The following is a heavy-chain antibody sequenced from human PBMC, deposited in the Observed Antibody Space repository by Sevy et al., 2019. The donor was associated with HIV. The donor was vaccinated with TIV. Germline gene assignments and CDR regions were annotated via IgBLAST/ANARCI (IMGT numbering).Heavy chain of an antibody. Sequence: SETLSLTCTVSGGSISSYYWSWIRQPPGKGLEWIGYIYYSGSTNYNPSLKSRVTISVDTSKNQFSLKVTSVIAADTAIYYCARDGIRRDYWHGLDVWGQGTTVTVSS. V-gene: IGHV4-59*12. CDR2: IYYSGST. CDR3: ARDGIRRDYWHGLDV. D-gene: IGHD2-8*02. J-gene: IGHJ6*02. CDR1: GGSISSYY.